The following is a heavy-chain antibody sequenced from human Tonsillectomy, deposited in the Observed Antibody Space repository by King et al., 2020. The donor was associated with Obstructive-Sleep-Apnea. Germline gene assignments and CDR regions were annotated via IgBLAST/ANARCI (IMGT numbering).Heavy chain of an antibody. CDR1: GFSFSNAW. Sequence: VQLVESGGGLVKPGGSLRLSCAASGFSFSNAWMSWVRQAPGKGLEWVGRIKSKTDDGTTDYAAPVNGRFTISRDDSKNALYLQMNSLKTDDTAVYYCTTDLRPGIAAPGTNAWGQGTLVTVSS. J-gene: IGHJ4*02. V-gene: IGHV3-15*01. CDR2: IKSKTDDGTT. CDR3: TTDLRPGIAAPGTNA. D-gene: IGHD6-13*01.